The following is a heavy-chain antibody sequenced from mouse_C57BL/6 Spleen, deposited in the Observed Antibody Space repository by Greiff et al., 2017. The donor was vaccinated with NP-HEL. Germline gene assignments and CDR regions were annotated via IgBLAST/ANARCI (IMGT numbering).Heavy chain of an antibody. Sequence: DVQLQESGPGLVKPSQSLSLTCSVTGYSITSGYYWNWIRQFPGNKLEWMGYISYDGSNNYNPSLKNRISITRDTSKNQFFLKLNSVTTEDTATYYCARVRSMVTTWYFDVWGTGTTVTVSS. CDR3: ARVRSMVTTWYFDV. D-gene: IGHD2-2*01. J-gene: IGHJ1*03. CDR1: GYSITSGYY. CDR2: ISYDGSN. V-gene: IGHV3-6*01.